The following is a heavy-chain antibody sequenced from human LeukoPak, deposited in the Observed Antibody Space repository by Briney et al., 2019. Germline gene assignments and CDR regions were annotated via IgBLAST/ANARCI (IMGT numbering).Heavy chain of an antibody. J-gene: IGHJ4*02. CDR2: INHSGST. Sequence: SSETLSLTCAVYGGSFSGYYWSWIRQPPGKGLEWIGEINHSGSTNYNPSLKSRVTISVDTSKNQFSLKLSSVTAADTAVYYCARNLAGHFGGFYFDCWGQGTLVTVSS. D-gene: IGHD2-21*01. V-gene: IGHV4-34*01. CDR3: ARNLAGHFGGFYFDC. CDR1: GGSFSGYY.